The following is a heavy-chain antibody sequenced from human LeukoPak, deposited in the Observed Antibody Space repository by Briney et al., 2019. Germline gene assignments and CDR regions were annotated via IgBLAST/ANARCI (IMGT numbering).Heavy chain of an antibody. CDR1: GYSFTSYW. Sequence: GESLKISCKGSGYSFTSYWIGWLRQMPGKGLEWMGIIYPGVSSTTYSPSFQGQVTISADRSITTAYLQWSSLKASDTAMYYCATGLWWDLHYWGQGTPVTVSS. CDR3: ATGLWWDLHY. J-gene: IGHJ4*02. D-gene: IGHD1-26*01. V-gene: IGHV5-51*01. CDR2: IYPGVSST.